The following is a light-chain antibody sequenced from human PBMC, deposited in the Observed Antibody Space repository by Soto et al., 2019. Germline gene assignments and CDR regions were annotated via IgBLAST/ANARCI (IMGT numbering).Light chain of an antibody. CDR3: QQYNSYSGT. CDR2: DAS. Sequence: DIQMTQSPSTLSASVGERVTITCRASQSISSWLAWYQQKPGKAPKLLIYDASSLESGVPSRFSGSGSGTEFPLTISSLQPDDFATYYCQQYNSYSGTFGQGTKLEIK. CDR1: QSISSW. V-gene: IGKV1-5*01. J-gene: IGKJ2*01.